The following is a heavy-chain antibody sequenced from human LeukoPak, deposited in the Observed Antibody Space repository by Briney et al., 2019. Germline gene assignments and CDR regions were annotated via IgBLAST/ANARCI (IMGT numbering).Heavy chain of an antibody. Sequence: GGSLRLSCAASGFTFSNAWMSWVRQAPGKGLEWISSSGDSDGSTYYADSLKGRFTISRDNSKNTLYLQMNNLRAEDTAVYYCAKGGCRGTCNPLAYWGQGALVTVSP. D-gene: IGHD2-15*01. CDR3: AKGGCRGTCNPLAY. CDR2: SGDSDGST. J-gene: IGHJ4*02. V-gene: IGHV3-23*01. CDR1: GFTFSNAW.